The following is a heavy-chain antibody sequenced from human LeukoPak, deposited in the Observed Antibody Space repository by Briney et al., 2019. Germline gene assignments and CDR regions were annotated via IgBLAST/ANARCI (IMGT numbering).Heavy chain of an antibody. J-gene: IGHJ4*02. CDR2: ISGSGDST. D-gene: IGHD1-26*01. CDR1: GFIFSSHS. V-gene: IGHV3-23*01. CDR3: AKAIWASTVGAAGIFFDY. Sequence: GGSLRLSCAASGFIFSSHSMSWVRQAPGKGLEWVSTISGSGDSTDYADSVKGRLAISRDNSKNTVYLQMNSLRVEDTAVYYCAKAIWASTVGAAGIFFDYWGQGILVTVSS.